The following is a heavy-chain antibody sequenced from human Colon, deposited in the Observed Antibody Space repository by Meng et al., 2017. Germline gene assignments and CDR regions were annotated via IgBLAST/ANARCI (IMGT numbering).Heavy chain of an antibody. D-gene: IGHD2-15*01. CDR1: AGPFSGYY. CDR3: SSLLTLDY. Sequence: QVPLQQWGPGLLKPSETLTLTCAINAGPFSGYYWSWIRQAPGKGLEWIGEINHSGDTHYNPSLKSRVSMSFDTSKKQFSLHLSSVTAADTAVYYCSSLLTLDYWATEPWSPSPQ. V-gene: IGHV4-34*02. J-gene: IGHJ4*01. CDR2: INHSGDT.